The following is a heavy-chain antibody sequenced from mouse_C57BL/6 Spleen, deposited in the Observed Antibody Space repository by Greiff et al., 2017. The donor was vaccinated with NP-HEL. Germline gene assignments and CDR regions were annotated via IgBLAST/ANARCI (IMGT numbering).Heavy chain of an antibody. Sequence: VKLMESGAELARPGASVKLSCKASGYTFTSYGISWVKQRTGQGLEWIGEIYPRSGNTYYNEKFKGKATLTADKSSSTAYMELRSLTSEDSAVYFCARVLAYWGQGTLVTVSA. J-gene: IGHJ3*01. CDR3: ARVLAY. CDR1: GYTFTSYG. V-gene: IGHV1-81*01. CDR2: IYPRSGNT.